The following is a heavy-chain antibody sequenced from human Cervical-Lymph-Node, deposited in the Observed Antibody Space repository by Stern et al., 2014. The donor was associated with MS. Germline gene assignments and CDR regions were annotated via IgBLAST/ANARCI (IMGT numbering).Heavy chain of an antibody. Sequence: DQLVESGAELKKPGASVKVSCKASGYTFTAYYMHWVRQAPGQGLEWMGGINPNSGGTHYAQQFQGRVSMTRDTSIITAYMELNGLTSDDTAVYYCTRTGSNWKTNWFDPWGQGTPVTVSS. J-gene: IGHJ5*02. CDR1: GYTFTAYY. CDR3: TRTGSNWKTNWFDP. CDR2: INPNSGGT. V-gene: IGHV1-2*02. D-gene: IGHD1-1*01.